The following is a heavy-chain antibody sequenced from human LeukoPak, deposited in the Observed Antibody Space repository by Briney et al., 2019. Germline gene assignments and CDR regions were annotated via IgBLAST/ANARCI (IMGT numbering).Heavy chain of an antibody. J-gene: IGHJ4*02. CDR2: ISSSSSYI. Sequence: GGSLRLSCAASGFTFSSYSMNWVRQARRKGLEWVSSISSSSSYIYYADSVKGRFTISRDNAKNSLYLQMNSLRAEDTAVYYCARGTVTTDYWGQGTLVTVSS. CDR3: ARGTVTTDY. V-gene: IGHV3-21*01. D-gene: IGHD4-17*01. CDR1: GFTFSSYS.